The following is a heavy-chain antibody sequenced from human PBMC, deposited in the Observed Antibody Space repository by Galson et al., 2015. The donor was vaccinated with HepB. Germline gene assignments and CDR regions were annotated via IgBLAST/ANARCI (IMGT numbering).Heavy chain of an antibody. V-gene: IGHV3-21*01. D-gene: IGHD6-6*01. CDR1: GFTFSSYG. J-gene: IGHJ4*02. CDR2: ISTGSSYI. Sequence: SLRLSCAASGFTFSSYGMNWVRQAPGKGLEWVSCISTGSSYIYYADSVKGRFTISRDNAKNSLYLQMNSLRAEDTAVYYCARDSIWYSSSSDVDYWGQGTLVTVSS. CDR3: ARDSIWYSSSSDVDY.